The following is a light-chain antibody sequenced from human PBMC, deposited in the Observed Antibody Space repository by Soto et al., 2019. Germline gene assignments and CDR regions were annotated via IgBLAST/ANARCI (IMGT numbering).Light chain of an antibody. CDR2: HTS. CDR3: QQANTFLPSA. V-gene: IGKV1-12*01. J-gene: IGKJ3*01. CDR1: QDIATW. Sequence: DIQMTQSPSSVSASVGDRVTITCRASQDIATWLAWYQQKPVKAPKLLIYHTSTLQSGVPSRSSGSGSGADFSLPISGLQPQDFAVSYCQQANTFLPSAFGPGTKVNLK.